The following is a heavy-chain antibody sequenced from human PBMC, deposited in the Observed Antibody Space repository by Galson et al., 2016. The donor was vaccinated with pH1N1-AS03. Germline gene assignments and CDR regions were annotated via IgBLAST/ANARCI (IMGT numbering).Heavy chain of an antibody. D-gene: IGHD4-23*01. V-gene: IGHV4-34*01. J-gene: IGHJ2*01. CDR2: FNHRGST. Sequence: SETLSLTCAVYGGSFTGYCWSWIRQTPGKGLEWIGEFNHRGSTDYNPSLKSRVTILVDTSKNQFSLKLTSVTAADTAVYYCARHNPPGDYGGSHWYVDLWGRGTLVTVSS. CDR3: ARHNPPGDYGGSHWYVDL. CDR1: GGSFTGYC.